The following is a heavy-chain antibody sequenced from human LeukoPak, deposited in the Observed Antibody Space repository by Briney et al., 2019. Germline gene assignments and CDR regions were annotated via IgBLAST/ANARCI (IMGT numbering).Heavy chain of an antibody. J-gene: IGHJ3*02. D-gene: IGHD6-19*01. CDR2: ISGSGGNT. V-gene: IGHV3-23*01. CDR3: AKDIGIAVAGSAFDI. CDR1: EFTFSSYT. Sequence: GGSLRLSCAASEFTFSSYTMSWVRQAPGKGLEWVSAISGSGGNTYCADSVKGRFAISRDNSKNTLYLQMNSLRAEDTAVYFCAKDIGIAVAGSAFDIWGQGTMVTVSS.